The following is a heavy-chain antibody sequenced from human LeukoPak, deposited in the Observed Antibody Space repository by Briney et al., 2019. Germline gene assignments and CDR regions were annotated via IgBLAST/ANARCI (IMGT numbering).Heavy chain of an antibody. J-gene: IGHJ4*02. CDR2: SYYSGST. CDR3: ARATYDLLTGYYLDS. Sequence: SQTLSHTCSVSGGSITSGRYYWTWIRQYPEKGLEWIGYSYYSGSTHFKPSLKSRATISLDKSKNQFSLNLTSATAADTAVYYCARATYDLLTGYYLDSWGQGTLVTVSS. V-gene: IGHV4-31*03. D-gene: IGHD3-9*01. CDR1: GGSITSGRYY.